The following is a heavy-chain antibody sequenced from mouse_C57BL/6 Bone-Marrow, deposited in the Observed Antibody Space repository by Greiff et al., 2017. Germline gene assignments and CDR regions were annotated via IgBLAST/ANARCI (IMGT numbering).Heavy chain of an antibody. CDR2: IYPGSGST. V-gene: IGHV1-55*01. J-gene: IGHJ2*01. Sequence: QVQLKQPGAELVKPGASVKMSCKASGYTFTSYWITWVKQRTGQGLEWIGDIYPGSGSTNYHEKFKSKATLTVDTSSSTAYMQLSSLTSEDSAVYYCAMYDYDGDYWGQGTTLTVSS. D-gene: IGHD2-4*01. CDR1: GYTFTSYW. CDR3: AMYDYDGDY.